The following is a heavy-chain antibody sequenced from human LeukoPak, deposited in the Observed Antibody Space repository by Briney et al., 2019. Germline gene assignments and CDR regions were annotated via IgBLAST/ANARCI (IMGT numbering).Heavy chain of an antibody. D-gene: IGHD2-8*01. CDR3: ARVLGYCTNGVCYSGSDYYYYMDV. J-gene: IGHJ6*03. Sequence: ASVKVSCKASGYTFTSYGISWVRQAPGQGLEWMGGSIPIFGTANYAQKFQGRVTITADESTSTAYMELSSLRSEDTAVYYCARVLGYCTNGVCYSGSDYYYYMDVWGKGTTVTVSS. CDR2: SIPIFGTA. V-gene: IGHV1-69*13. CDR1: GYTFTSYG.